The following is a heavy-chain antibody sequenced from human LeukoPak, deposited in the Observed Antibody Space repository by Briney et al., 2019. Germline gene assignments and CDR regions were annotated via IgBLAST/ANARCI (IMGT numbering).Heavy chain of an antibody. Sequence: GGSLRLSCAASGFTFSSYWVHWVRHAPGKGLVWVLRVNSDESITTYADSVNGRFTISRDNAKNTLYLQMKGLRAEDTAVYYCARGHLPTPRSAMDVWGQGTTVTVSS. V-gene: IGHV3-74*01. CDR2: VNSDESIT. D-gene: IGHD3-3*02. CDR3: ARGHLPTPRSAMDV. CDR1: GFTFSSYW. J-gene: IGHJ6*02.